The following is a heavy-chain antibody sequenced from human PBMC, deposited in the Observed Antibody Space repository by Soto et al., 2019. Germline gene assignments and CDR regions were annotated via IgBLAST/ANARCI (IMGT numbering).Heavy chain of an antibody. Sequence: GSLRLSCAASGFTFSSSAMSWVRQAPGKGLEWVSTISLSGDKTYQGDSAKGRFTISRDNSKNTLYLRMNSLRGDDTAVYYCAKDRGGRGNEIDQWGQGALVTVSS. V-gene: IGHV3-23*01. CDR1: GFTFSSSA. CDR3: AKDRGGRGNEIDQ. D-gene: IGHD2-15*01. CDR2: ISLSGDKT. J-gene: IGHJ4*02.